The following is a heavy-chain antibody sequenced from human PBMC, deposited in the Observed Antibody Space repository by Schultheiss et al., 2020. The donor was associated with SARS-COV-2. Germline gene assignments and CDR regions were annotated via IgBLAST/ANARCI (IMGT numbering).Heavy chain of an antibody. CDR2: IWYDGSNK. V-gene: IGHV3-33*01. Sequence: GGSLRLSCAASGFTFSSYGMHWVRQAPGKGLEWVAVIWYDGSNKYYADSVKGRFTISRDNSKNTLYLQMNSLKTEDTAVYYCTTDFWSIAARPGPIDYWGQGTLVTVSS. D-gene: IGHD6-6*01. J-gene: IGHJ4*02. CDR3: TTDFWSIAARPGPIDY. CDR1: GFTFSSYG.